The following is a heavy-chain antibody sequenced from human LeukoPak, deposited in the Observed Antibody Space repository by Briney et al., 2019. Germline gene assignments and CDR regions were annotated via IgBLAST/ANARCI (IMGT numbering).Heavy chain of an antibody. Sequence: SETLSLTCAVSGDSINSHYWNWIRRPPGKGLEWVAYIHSSGTTSTNPSLRSRVTVSLDTSKNQFPLKLSSVTAADTAVYYCARTYGDYVGSNWFDPWGQGTLVTVSS. CDR3: ARTYGDYVGSNWFDP. V-gene: IGHV4-4*09. J-gene: IGHJ5*02. CDR2: IHSSGTT. CDR1: GDSINSHY. D-gene: IGHD4-17*01.